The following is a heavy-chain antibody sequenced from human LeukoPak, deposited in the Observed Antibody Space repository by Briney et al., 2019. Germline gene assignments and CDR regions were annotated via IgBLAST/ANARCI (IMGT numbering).Heavy chain of an antibody. CDR1: GGSMSFYY. CDR3: ARGDYYDGGGRYWFDP. Sequence: LETLSLTCTVSGGSMSFYYWSFIRQPAGRGQGWIRRIPTTGTTWHNPSLKSRITMSVDTSRNQFSLRLTSVTAADTAVYYCARGDYYDGGGRYWFDPWGQGTLVTVSS. J-gene: IGHJ5*02. D-gene: IGHD3-16*01. V-gene: IGHV4-4*07. CDR2: IPTTGTT.